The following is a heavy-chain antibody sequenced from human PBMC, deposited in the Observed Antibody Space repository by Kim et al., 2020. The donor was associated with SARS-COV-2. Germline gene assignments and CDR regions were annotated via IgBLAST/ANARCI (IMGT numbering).Heavy chain of an antibody. Sequence: SETLSLTCTVAGGSISSYYWSWIRQPPGKGLEWIGFIQHTGRTHYNPSLKSRVTMLLDTSKNPFSLKLSSVTAAETAVYYCAGGDVWLALGVWGHGPTVT. CDR2: IQHTGRT. V-gene: IGHV4-59*08. D-gene: IGHD3-16*01. J-gene: IGHJ6*02. CDR1: GGSISSYY. CDR3: AGGDVWLALGV.